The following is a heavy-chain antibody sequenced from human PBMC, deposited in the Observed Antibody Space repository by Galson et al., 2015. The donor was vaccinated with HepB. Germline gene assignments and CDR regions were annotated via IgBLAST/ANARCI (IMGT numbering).Heavy chain of an antibody. CDR1: GFTFSSYA. J-gene: IGHJ4*02. CDR2: VSPDGSIT. Sequence: SLRLSCAASGFTFSSYAMHWVRQAPDKGPQWVAIVSPDGSITNYAESVKGRFTVSRDNFENNLYLQMDGLTTDDTGIYYCARGYYASGSFYPPGFWGQGTLVTV. V-gene: IGHV3-30*04. D-gene: IGHD3-10*01. CDR3: ARGYYASGSFYPPGF.